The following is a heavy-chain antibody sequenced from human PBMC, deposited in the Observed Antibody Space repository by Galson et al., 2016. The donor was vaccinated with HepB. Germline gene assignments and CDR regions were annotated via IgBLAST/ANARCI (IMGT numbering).Heavy chain of an antibody. CDR3: TMISWSTSSGFGF. CDR2: IYSGGGT. D-gene: IGHD3-22*01. Sequence: SLRLSCAASGLTVSSNYMSWVRQAPGKGLEWVSVIYSGGGTYYADSVQGRFTISRDNSRNTVYVQINSLRAEDTAIYYRTMISWSTSSGFGFWGQGTRVTVSS. CDR1: GLTVSSNY. V-gene: IGHV3-53*01. J-gene: IGHJ4*02.